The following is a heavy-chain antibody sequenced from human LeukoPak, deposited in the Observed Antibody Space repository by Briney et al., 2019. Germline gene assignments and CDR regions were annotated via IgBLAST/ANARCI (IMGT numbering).Heavy chain of an antibody. CDR2: TWYDGSYK. CDR1: GFTFSTYG. CDR3: ARQFDGSHPNAFDI. V-gene: IGHV3-33*01. J-gene: IGHJ3*02. Sequence: GGSLRLSCAASGFTFSTYGMHWVRQAPGKRLEWVAVTWYDGSYKYYGDSVRGRFAISRDNSKNTLYLQMASLRVEDTAVYYCARQFDGSHPNAFDIWGQGTMVTVSS. D-gene: IGHD1-26*01.